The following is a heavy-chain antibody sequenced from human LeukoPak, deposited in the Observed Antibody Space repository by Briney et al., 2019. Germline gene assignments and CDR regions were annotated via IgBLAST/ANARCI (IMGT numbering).Heavy chain of an antibody. Sequence: GESLKISCKGSGYSFTSYWIGWVRQMPGKGLEWMGIIYPGDSDTRYSPSFQGQVTISADKSISTAYLQWSSQKASDTAMYYCAKSYEFSSSSAVGFDYWGQGTLVTVSS. CDR2: IYPGDSDT. V-gene: IGHV5-51*01. CDR3: AKSYEFSSSSAVGFDY. CDR1: GYSFTSYW. J-gene: IGHJ4*02. D-gene: IGHD3-3*01.